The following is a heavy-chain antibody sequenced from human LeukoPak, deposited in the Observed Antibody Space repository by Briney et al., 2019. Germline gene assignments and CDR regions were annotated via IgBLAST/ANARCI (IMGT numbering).Heavy chain of an antibody. V-gene: IGHV3-48*03. D-gene: IGHD2-15*01. Sequence: VQPGGSLRLSCAASGFTFSSYEMHWVRQAPGKGLEWVSYISSSGSTIYYADSVKGRFTISRDNAKNSLYLQMNSLRVEDTATYYCARGAAPRLDYWAQGLRVTVSS. J-gene: IGHJ4*02. CDR3: ARGAAPRLDY. CDR1: GFTFSSYE. CDR2: ISSSGSTI.